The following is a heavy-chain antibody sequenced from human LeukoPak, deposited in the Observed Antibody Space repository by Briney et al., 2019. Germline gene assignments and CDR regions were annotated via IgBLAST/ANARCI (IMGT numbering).Heavy chain of an antibody. CDR3: TRGHWGLQS. V-gene: IGHV4-59*02. D-gene: IGHD7-27*01. Sequence: KASETLSLTCTVSGASVTDYYWSWIRQSPGKGLEWISYIHHSGNSDYNPSLRSRVTTSLDTSKNQFSPNLISVTAADTAVYYCTRGHWGLQSWSQGTLVTVSS. J-gene: IGHJ5*02. CDR2: IHHSGNS. CDR1: GASVTDYY.